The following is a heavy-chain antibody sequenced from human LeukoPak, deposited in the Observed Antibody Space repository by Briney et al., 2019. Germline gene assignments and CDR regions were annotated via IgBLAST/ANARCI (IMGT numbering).Heavy chain of an antibody. D-gene: IGHD3-22*01. CDR2: ISYDGSNK. CDR1: GFTFSSYA. J-gene: IGHJ4*02. CDR3: AREGYDSSGYYYEYYFDY. V-gene: IGHV3-30-3*01. Sequence: PGGSLRLSCAASGFTFSSYAMHWVRQAPGKGLEWVAVISYDGSNKYYADSVKGRFTISRDNSKNTLYLQMNSLRAGGTAVYYYAREGYDSSGYYYEYYFDYWGQGTLVTVSS.